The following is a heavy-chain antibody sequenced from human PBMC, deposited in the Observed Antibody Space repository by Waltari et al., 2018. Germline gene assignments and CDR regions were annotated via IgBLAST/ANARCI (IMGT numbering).Heavy chain of an antibody. V-gene: IGHV4-59*01. Sequence: QVQLQESGSGLVKPSETLSLTCTVSGGSISSYYWSWIRQPPGQGLEWSGYIYYSGSTNYNPSLKSRVTISVDTSKNQFSLKLSSVTAADTAVYYCARSLVAATDYYYYYYMDVWGKGTTVTVSS. CDR3: ARSLVAATDYYYYYYMDV. D-gene: IGHD2-15*01. CDR1: GGSISSYY. CDR2: IYYSGST. J-gene: IGHJ6*03.